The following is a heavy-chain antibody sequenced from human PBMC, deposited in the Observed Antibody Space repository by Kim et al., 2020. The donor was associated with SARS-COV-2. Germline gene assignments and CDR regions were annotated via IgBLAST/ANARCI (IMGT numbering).Heavy chain of an antibody. V-gene: IGHV3-30*03. Sequence: GGSLRLSCAASGFSFSGYGMHWVRQAPGKGLDWVAVLSHDGSRIHYGDSVRGRFTISRDNSKNTLYLQMNNLRPEDTAVYYCARDYSWLGELPKPDFDYWGQGTLVTVSS. CDR2: LSHDGSRI. CDR1: GFSFSGYG. D-gene: IGHD3-10*01. CDR3: ARDYSWLGELPKPDFDY. J-gene: IGHJ4*02.